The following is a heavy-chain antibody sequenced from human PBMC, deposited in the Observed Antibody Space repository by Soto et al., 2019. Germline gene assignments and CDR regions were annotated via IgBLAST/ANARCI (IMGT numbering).Heavy chain of an antibody. V-gene: IGHV4-4*07. Sequence: KTSETLSLTCSVPGGAISSYYWGWVRQPAGKGLEWIGRVFSSGSTNYNASLKSRVTMSIDTSKNEVSLTLRSVTAADTGVYYCARVAFSYFGMDVWGPGTTVTVSS. CDR1: GGAISSYY. J-gene: IGHJ6*02. D-gene: IGHD3-3*02. CDR3: ARVAFSYFGMDV. CDR2: VFSSGST.